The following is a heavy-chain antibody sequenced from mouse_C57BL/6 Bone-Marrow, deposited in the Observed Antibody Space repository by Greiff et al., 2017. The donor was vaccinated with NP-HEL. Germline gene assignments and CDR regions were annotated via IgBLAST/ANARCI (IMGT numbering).Heavy chain of an antibody. CDR3: ARDYYYGRSSSFDY. CDR2: IYPSSGNT. V-gene: IGHV1-81*01. D-gene: IGHD1-1*01. CDR1: GYTFTSYG. Sequence: VQLQQSGAELARPGASVKLSCKASGYTFTSYGISWVKQRPGQGLEWIGEIYPSSGNTYYNEKFKGKATLPADKSSSTAYMELRSLTSEDSAVYFCARDYYYGRSSSFDYWGQGTTLTVSS. J-gene: IGHJ2*01.